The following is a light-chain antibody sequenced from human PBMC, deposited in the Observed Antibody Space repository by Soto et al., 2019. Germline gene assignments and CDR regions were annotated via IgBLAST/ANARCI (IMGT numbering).Light chain of an antibody. Sequence: QSALTQPASVSGSPGQSITISCTGTGSDVGGYNYVSWYQHHAGKAPRLMIYASSNRPSGVSHRFSGSRSGNTASLTISGLQAEDEADYYCSSYTSGTTLYVFGTGTKLTVL. CDR3: SSYTSGTTLYV. CDR1: GSDVGGYNY. CDR2: ASS. V-gene: IGLV2-14*01. J-gene: IGLJ1*01.